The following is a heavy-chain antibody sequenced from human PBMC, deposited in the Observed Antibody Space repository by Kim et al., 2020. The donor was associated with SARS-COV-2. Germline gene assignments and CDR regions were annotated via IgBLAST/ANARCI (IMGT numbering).Heavy chain of an antibody. V-gene: IGHV1-24*01. J-gene: IGHJ5*02. CDR3: ATATIFGVVSWFDP. D-gene: IGHD3-3*01. Sequence: SQRRVTMTKDTSTNTAYMGLSSLRSEDTAVYYCATATIFGVVSWFDPWGQGTLVTVSS.